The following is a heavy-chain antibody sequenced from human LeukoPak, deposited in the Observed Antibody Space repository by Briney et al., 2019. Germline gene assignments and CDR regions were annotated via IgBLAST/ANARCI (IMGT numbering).Heavy chain of an antibody. D-gene: IGHD2-8*02. J-gene: IGHJ4*02. V-gene: IGHV3-7*01. CDR2: INQFGRTK. CDR3: AKDTEGILDY. CDR1: GFTFSNSW. Sequence: GGSLRLSCAACGFTFSNSWMAWVRQARGRALEWVANINQFGRTKHYADSLKGRFAISRDNPKNSLYLQLNSLRVDDTAVYYCAKDTEGILDYWGQGILVTVTS.